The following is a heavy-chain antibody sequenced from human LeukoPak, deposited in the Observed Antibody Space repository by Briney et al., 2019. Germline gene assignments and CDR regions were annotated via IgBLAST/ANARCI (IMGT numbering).Heavy chain of an antibody. D-gene: IGHD3-16*01. Sequence: PSETLSPTCTVSGGSISTSSYYWGWIRLPPGKGLEWIGSIYYSGSTYYNPFLKSRVTISVDTSKNQFSLKLSSVTAADTAVYYCARQTGGYYFDYWGQGTLVTVSS. CDR2: IYYSGST. J-gene: IGHJ4*02. CDR1: GGSISTSSYY. CDR3: ARQTGGYYFDY. V-gene: IGHV4-39*01.